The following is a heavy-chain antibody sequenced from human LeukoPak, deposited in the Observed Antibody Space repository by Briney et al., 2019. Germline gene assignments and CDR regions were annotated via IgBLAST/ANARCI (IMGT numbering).Heavy chain of an antibody. Sequence: GESLKVSCKGSGYIFTNNWIGWVRQMPGKGLEWMGIIYPGDSDTRYSPSFEGQVTISADKSISTAYLQWSSLKASDTAMYYCARQTRDGSGSRGYSFDFWGLGTLVTVSS. CDR2: IYPGDSDT. J-gene: IGHJ4*02. D-gene: IGHD3-10*01. V-gene: IGHV5-51*01. CDR3: ARQTRDGSGSRGYSFDF. CDR1: GYIFTNNW.